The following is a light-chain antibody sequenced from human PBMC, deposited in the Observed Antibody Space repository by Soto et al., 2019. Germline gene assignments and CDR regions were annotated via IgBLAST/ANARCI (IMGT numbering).Light chain of an antibody. CDR3: CSSAGSSGVV. V-gene: IGLV2-23*01. J-gene: IGLJ2*01. CDR1: SSDVGSYNL. CDR2: EGS. Sequence: QSALTQPASVSGSPGQSITISCTGTSSDVGSYNLVSWYQQHPGKAPKLMIYEGSKRPSGVSNRFSGSKSGNTASLTISGLQAEDEADYYCCSSAGSSGVVFGGGTKLTVL.